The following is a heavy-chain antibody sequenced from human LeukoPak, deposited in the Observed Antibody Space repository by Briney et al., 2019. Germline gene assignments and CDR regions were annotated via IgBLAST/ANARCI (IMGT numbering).Heavy chain of an antibody. Sequence: PTGGSLRLSCAASGFTFSTYWMTWVRQAPGKALEWVANIKQDGSEINSIDSVEGRFSISRDNAKNSLYLQMSSLRDEDTAVYHCARGRWFGVLDDWGQGTRVTVSS. D-gene: IGHD3-10*01. CDR1: GFTFSTYW. CDR3: ARGRWFGVLDD. V-gene: IGHV3-7*01. CDR2: IKQDGSEI. J-gene: IGHJ4*02.